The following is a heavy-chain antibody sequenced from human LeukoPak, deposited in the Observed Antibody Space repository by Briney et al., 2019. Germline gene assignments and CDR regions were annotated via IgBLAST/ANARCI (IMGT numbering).Heavy chain of an antibody. D-gene: IGHD6-13*01. CDR1: GFTFSSYG. CDR3: AKDSRYSSSWATSWSTIYYYGMDV. CDR2: IRYDGSNK. V-gene: IGHV3-30*02. Sequence: PGGSLRLSRAASGFTFSSYGMHWVRQAPGKGLEWVAFIRYDGSNKYYADSVKGRFTISRDNSKNTLYLQMNSLRAEDTAVYYCAKDSRYSSSWATSWSTIYYYGMDVWGQGTTVTVSS. J-gene: IGHJ6*02.